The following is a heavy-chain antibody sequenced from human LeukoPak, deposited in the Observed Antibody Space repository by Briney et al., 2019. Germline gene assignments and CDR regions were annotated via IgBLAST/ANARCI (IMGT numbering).Heavy chain of an antibody. V-gene: IGHV5-51*01. CDR1: GYSFTNYW. CDR2: IYPGDSDT. CDR3: ARQDCTSTSCYGYSWFDP. Sequence: GESLKISCKGSGYSFTNYWIGWVRQMPGKGLEWMGIIYPGDSDTRYSPSFQGQVTISADKSISTAYLQWSSLKASDTAMYYCARQDCTSTSCYGYSWFDPWGQGTLVTVSS. J-gene: IGHJ5*02. D-gene: IGHD2-2*01.